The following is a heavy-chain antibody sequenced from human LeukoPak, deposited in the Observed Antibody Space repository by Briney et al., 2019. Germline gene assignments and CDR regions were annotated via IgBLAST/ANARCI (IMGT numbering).Heavy chain of an antibody. CDR2: ISGTSTYI. V-gene: IGHV3-21*01. CDR1: GFTFSSYS. J-gene: IGHJ4*02. CDR3: ARDFSSGYYYGGASRGFDY. D-gene: IGHD3-22*01. Sequence: GGSLRLSCAASGFTFSSYSMNWVRQAPGKGLEWVSSISGTSTYIYYADSVKGRFTTSRDNAKSSLYLQMNSLRAEDTAVYYCARDFSSGYYYGGASRGFDYWGQGTLVTVSS.